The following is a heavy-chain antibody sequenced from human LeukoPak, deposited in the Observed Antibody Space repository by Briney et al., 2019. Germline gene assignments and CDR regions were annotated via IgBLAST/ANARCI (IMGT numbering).Heavy chain of an antibody. CDR2: INAGTGDT. J-gene: IGHJ4*02. Sequence: ASVKVSCKASGYTFNRYAVHWVRQAPGQRLEWMGWINAGTGDTQYSQKFQGRVTITGDTSAATAYMELSDLTSEDTAVYYCARDRYGDFDYWGQGTLVTVSS. CDR3: ARDRYGDFDY. CDR1: GYTFNRYA. V-gene: IGHV1-3*01. D-gene: IGHD4-17*01.